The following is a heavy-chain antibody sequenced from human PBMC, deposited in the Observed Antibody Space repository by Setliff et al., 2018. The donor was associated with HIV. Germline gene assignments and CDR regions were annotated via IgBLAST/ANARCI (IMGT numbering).Heavy chain of an antibody. Sequence: PGGSLRLSCAASGFTFSGYAMHWVRQAPGKGLEWVAFISYDGSNKNYADSVKGRFTISRDNSRNTLFLQMNNLRPEDTATYYCVRDPIEGSPDYFDYWGQGALVTVSS. D-gene: IGHD1-26*01. CDR1: GFTFSGYA. J-gene: IGHJ4*02. V-gene: IGHV3-30*04. CDR3: VRDPIEGSPDYFDY. CDR2: ISYDGSNK.